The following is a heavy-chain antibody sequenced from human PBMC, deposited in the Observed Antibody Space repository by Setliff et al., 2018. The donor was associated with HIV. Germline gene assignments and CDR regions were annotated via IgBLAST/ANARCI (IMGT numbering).Heavy chain of an antibody. CDR3: ATIRAYYYDSSGQEYFQY. CDR1: GYSLTDLS. V-gene: IGHV1-24*01. Sequence: GASVKVSCKVSGYSLTDLSIHWVRQAPGKGLEWMGGFDPEDGETVYAQKLQGRVTMTEDTSTDTAYRELSSLRSEDTAMYYCATIRAYYYDSSGQEYFQYWGHGTLVTVSS. J-gene: IGHJ1*01. CDR2: FDPEDGET. D-gene: IGHD3-22*01.